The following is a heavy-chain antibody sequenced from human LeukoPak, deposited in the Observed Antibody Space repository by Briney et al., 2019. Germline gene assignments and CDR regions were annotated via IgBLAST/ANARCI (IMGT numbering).Heavy chain of an antibody. CDR2: IYYRGST. V-gene: IGHV4-59*01. J-gene: IGHJ6*02. Sequence: SETLSLTCTVSGGSISSYYWSWIRQPPGKGLEWIGYIYYRGSTNYNPSLKSRVTISVDTSKNQFSLKLSSVTAADTAVYYCARVTAGDYLHYYYGMDVWGQGTTVTVSS. CDR3: ARVTAGDYLHYYYGMDV. D-gene: IGHD4-17*01. CDR1: GGSISSYY.